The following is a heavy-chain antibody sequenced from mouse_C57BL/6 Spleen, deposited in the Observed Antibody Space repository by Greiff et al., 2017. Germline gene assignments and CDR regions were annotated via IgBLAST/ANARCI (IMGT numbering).Heavy chain of an antibody. J-gene: IGHJ2*01. D-gene: IGHD6-5*01. Sequence: EVQLVESGGGLVQPGGSLSLSCAASGFTFTDYYMSWVRQPPGKALEWLGFIRNKANGYTTDDSASVKGRFTISRDNSQSILYLQMNALRAEDSANYYCARALTSGAYGCWGQGTTRTVAS. CDR3: ARALTSGAYGC. CDR1: GFTFTDYY. V-gene: IGHV7-3*01. CDR2: IRNKANGYTT.